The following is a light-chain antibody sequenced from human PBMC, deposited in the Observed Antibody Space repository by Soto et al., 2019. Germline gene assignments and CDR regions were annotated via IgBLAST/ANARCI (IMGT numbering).Light chain of an antibody. V-gene: IGKV3-20*01. J-gene: IGKJ5*01. CDR3: QQYGSSPIT. CDR1: QRVSNTY. Sequence: IRLSQSAVTLSLSQGERATLSCRASQRVSNTYLAWYQQKPGQAPRLLIYGVSSRATGIPDRFSGSGSGTDFTLTISRLEPEDFAVYYCQQYGSSPITFGQGTRLDIK. CDR2: GVS.